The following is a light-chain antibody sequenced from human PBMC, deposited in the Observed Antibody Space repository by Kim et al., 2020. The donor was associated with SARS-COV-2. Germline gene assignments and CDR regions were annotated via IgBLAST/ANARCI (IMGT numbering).Light chain of an antibody. CDR2: RDD. CDR3: QAWDSRTAV. J-gene: IGLJ2*01. CDR1: KQGDKY. V-gene: IGLV3-1*01. Sequence: ESPGQTTSITCSGDKQGDKYVCWYQQRPGQSPVLVIYRDDKRPSGIPERFSGTNSGNTATLTISGTQAMDEADYYCQAWDSRTAVFGGGTQLTVL.